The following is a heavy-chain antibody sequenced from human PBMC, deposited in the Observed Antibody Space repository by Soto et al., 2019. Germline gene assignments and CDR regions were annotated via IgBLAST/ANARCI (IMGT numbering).Heavy chain of an antibody. CDR3: ARYSSAALFDP. D-gene: IGHD2-21*01. CDR1: GGSISSGGYY. V-gene: IGHV4-31*03. Sequence: SETLSLTCTVSGGSISSGGYYWSWIRQHPGKGLEWIGYIYYSGSTYYNPSLKSRATISVDTSKNQFSLKLSSVTAADTAVYYCARYSSAALFDPWGQGTLVTVSS. CDR2: IYYSGST. J-gene: IGHJ5*02.